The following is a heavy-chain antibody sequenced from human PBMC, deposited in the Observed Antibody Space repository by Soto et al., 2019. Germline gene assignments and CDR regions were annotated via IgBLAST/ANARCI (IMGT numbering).Heavy chain of an antibody. CDR3: ARGQFNILTSYYIDF. D-gene: IGHD3-9*01. Sequence: SSETLSLTYTVSGGSISSYRWSWFRHPPGEGLEWIGSIYYSGNTNYNPSLKSRVTISADTSKNEFSLRLSSVTTAATAVYYCARGQFNILTSYYIDFWGQGSLVIVT. V-gene: IGHV4-59*12. J-gene: IGHJ4*02. CDR2: IYYSGNT. CDR1: GGSISSYR.